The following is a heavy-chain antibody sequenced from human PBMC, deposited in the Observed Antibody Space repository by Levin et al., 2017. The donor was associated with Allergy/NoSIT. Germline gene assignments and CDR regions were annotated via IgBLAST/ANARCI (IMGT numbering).Heavy chain of an antibody. CDR1: GGSFRGYY. J-gene: IGHJ4*02. CDR3: AIQRGYSYGYSFDY. Sequence: SPTLSLPCAVYGGSFRGYYWSWIRQPPGKGLEWIGEINHSGSTNYNPSLKSRVTISVDTSKNQFSLKLSSVTAADTAVYYCAIQRGYSYGYSFDYWGQGTLVTVSS. CDR2: INHSGST. D-gene: IGHD5-18*01. V-gene: IGHV4-34*01.